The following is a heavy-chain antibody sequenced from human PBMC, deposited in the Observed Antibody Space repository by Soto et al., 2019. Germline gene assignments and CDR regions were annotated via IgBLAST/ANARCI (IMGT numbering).Heavy chain of an antibody. CDR2: IIPIFGTA. CDR3: ARLDTTPYAFDI. Sequence: ASVKVSCKASGGTFSSYAMSWVRQAPGQGLEWMGGIIPIFGTANYAQKFQGRVTITADESTSTAYMELSSLRSEDTAVYYCARLDTTPYAFDIWGQGTMVTVSS. J-gene: IGHJ3*02. CDR1: GGTFSSYA. D-gene: IGHD1-1*01. V-gene: IGHV1-69*13.